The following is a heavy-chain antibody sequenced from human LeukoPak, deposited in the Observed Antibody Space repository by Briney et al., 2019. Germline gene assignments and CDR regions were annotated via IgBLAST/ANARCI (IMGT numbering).Heavy chain of an antibody. CDR3: ARDPPYNWNDVDAFDI. CDR1: GYTFTSYG. D-gene: IGHD1-1*01. CDR2: ISAYNGNT. V-gene: IGHV1-18*01. Sequence: GASVKVSCKASGYTFTSYGISWVRQAPGQGLEWMGWISAYNGNTNYAQKLQGRVTMTTDTSTRTAYMELRSLRSDDTAVYYCARDPPYNWNDVDAFDIWGQGTMVTVSS. J-gene: IGHJ3*02.